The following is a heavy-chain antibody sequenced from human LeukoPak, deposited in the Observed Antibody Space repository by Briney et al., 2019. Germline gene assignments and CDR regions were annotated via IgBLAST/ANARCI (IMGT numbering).Heavy chain of an antibody. Sequence: PSETLSLTCTVSGGSISSSSHYWGWIRQPPGKGLEWIGSIYYSGSTYYNPSLKSRVTISVDTSKNQFSLKLSSVTAADTAVYYCARRPSLLRTRAYYYYMDVWGKGTTVTVSS. CDR2: IYYSGST. V-gene: IGHV4-39*01. J-gene: IGHJ6*03. CDR1: GGSISSSSHY. CDR3: ARRPSLLRTRAYYYYMDV. D-gene: IGHD1-26*01.